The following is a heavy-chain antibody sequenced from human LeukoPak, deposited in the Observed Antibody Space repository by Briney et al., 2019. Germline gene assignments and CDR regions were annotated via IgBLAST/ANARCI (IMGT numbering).Heavy chain of an antibody. Sequence: PGGSRRLSCAASGFTFSNYAVSWVRQAPGKGLEWLSGIGSDGVDTFYGDSAKGRFTISRDNSKNTVYLQMNSLRAEDTALYYCVRAYTTSGTYSEPWGQGTLVTVSS. CDR1: GFTFSNYA. D-gene: IGHD1-1*01. V-gene: IGHV3-23*01. J-gene: IGHJ4*02. CDR3: VRAYTTSGTYSEP. CDR2: IGSDGVDT.